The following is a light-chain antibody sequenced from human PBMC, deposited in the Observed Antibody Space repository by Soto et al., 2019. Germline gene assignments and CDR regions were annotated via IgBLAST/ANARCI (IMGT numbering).Light chain of an antibody. V-gene: IGLV7-43*01. Sequence: QTVVTQEPSLTVSPGGTVTLTCACSTGAVTTGYYPNWFQQKPGQAPRALIYSTNNKYSWTPARFSGSLLGGKAALTLSGVQPEDEADYYCLLYYGGQLGVFGGGTQLTVL. CDR3: LLYYGGQLGV. CDR2: STN. CDR1: TGAVTTGYY. J-gene: IGLJ2*01.